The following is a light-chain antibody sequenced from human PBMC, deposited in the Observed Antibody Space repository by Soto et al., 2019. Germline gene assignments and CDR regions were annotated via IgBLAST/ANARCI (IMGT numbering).Light chain of an antibody. V-gene: IGLV2-8*01. CDR2: EVT. CDR3: SSYGGSNNFV. J-gene: IGLJ3*02. CDR1: SSDVGRYEY. Sequence: QSALTQPPSASGSPGQSVTISCTGTSSDVGRYEYVSWYQHHPGKAPKLMIFEVTKRPSGVPDRFSGSKSGNTASLTVSGLQAEDEADYYCSSYGGSNNFVFGGGTKVTVL.